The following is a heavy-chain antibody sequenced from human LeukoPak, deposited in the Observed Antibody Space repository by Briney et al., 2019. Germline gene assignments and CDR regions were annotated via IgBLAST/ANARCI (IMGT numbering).Heavy chain of an antibody. V-gene: IGHV4-4*07. CDR3: ARGLGGASYYMDV. J-gene: IGHJ6*03. Sequence: PSETLSLTRSVSSGSPSSFYWTCVRPSAWRGREWIGRVDTSGSTHYNPSLKGRATMSLVTSKYQFSLRLTSVTVADTAVYYCARGLGGASYYMDVWGKGTMVTVSS. CDR1: SGSPSSFY. CDR2: VDTSGST. D-gene: IGHD3-16*01.